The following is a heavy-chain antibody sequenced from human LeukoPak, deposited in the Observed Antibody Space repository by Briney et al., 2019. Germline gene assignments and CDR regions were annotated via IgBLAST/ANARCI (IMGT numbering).Heavy chain of an antibody. CDR3: ARADGDYFLIDY. Sequence: ASVKVSCKASGYTFTGYYMHWVRQAPGQGLEWMGRINPNSGGTNYAQKFQGRVTMTRDTSISTAYMELSRLRSDDTAVYYRARADGDYFLIDYWGQGTLVTVSS. J-gene: IGHJ4*02. CDR1: GYTFTGYY. V-gene: IGHV1-2*06. D-gene: IGHD4-17*01. CDR2: INPNSGGT.